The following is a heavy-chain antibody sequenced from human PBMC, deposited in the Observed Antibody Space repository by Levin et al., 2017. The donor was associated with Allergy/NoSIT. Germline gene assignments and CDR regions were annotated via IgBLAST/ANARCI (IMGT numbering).Heavy chain of an antibody. CDR1: GFTFSSYW. CDR2: IKQDGSEK. J-gene: IGHJ6*02. Sequence: GGSLRLSCAASGFTFSSYWMSWVRQAPGKGLEWVANIKQDGSEKYYVDSVEGRFTISRDNAKNSLYLQMNSLRAEDTAVYYCARAYDFWSGYYTTSYYYGMDVWGQGTTVTVSS. D-gene: IGHD3-3*01. V-gene: IGHV3-7*04. CDR3: ARAYDFWSGYYTTSYYYGMDV.